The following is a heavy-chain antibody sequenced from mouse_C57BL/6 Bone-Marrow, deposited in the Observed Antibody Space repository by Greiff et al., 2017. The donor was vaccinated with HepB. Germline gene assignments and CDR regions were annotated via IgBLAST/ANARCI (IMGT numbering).Heavy chain of an antibody. D-gene: IGHD1-1*01. V-gene: IGHV5-12*01. CDR1: GFTFSDYY. J-gene: IGHJ3*01. Sequence: DVMLVESGGGLVQPGGSLKLSCAASGFTFSDYYMYWVRQTPEKRLEWVAYISNGGGSTYYPDTVKGRFTISRDNAKNTLYLQMSRLKSEDTAMYYCARPPYVGSSLVLFAYWGQGTLVTVSA. CDR3: ARPPYVGSSLVLFAY. CDR2: ISNGGGST.